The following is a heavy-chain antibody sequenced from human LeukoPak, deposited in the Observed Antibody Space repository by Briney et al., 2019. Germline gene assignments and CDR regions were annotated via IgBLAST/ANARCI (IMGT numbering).Heavy chain of an antibody. CDR2: IYYSGST. CDR3: ARPYDYGVHDAFDI. V-gene: IGHV4-59*01. CDR1: GGSISSYY. Sequence: PSETLSLTCIVSGGSISSYYWSWIRQPPGKGLEWIGYIYYSGSTNYNPSLKSRVTISVDTSKNQFSLKLSSVTAADTAVYYCARPYDYGVHDAFDIWGQGTMVTVSS. D-gene: IGHD4-17*01. J-gene: IGHJ3*02.